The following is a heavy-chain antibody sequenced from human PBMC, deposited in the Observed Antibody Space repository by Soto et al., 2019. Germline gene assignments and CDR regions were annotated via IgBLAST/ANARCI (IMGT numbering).Heavy chain of an antibody. CDR2: ISYDGTNK. CDR3: AKGLLRPGRAYGMDV. J-gene: IGHJ6*02. Sequence: QVQLVESGGGVVQPGRSLRLSCAASGFTFSSYGMHWVRQAPGKGLEWVAVISYDGTNKYYADSVKGRFTISRDNSKKALDLQMNSLRAEDTAVYYCAKGLLRPGRAYGMDVWGQGTTVTVSS. V-gene: IGHV3-30*18. CDR1: GFTFSSYG.